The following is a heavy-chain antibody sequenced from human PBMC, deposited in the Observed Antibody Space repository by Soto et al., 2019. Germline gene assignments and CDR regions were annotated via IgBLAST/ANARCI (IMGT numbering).Heavy chain of an antibody. J-gene: IGHJ4*02. CDR2: GYWDDDK. CDR1: GFSLTANGVG. Sequence: ITLKESGPPLVNPTQTLTLTCSFSGFSLTANGVGVGWVRQPPGLALEWLAMGYWDDDKHYSASLRSRLSITKDTSKSQVVLTMTNMDPVDTGTYYCATLTGSHWGQGALVTVSS. D-gene: IGHD3-9*01. V-gene: IGHV2-5*02. CDR3: ATLTGSH.